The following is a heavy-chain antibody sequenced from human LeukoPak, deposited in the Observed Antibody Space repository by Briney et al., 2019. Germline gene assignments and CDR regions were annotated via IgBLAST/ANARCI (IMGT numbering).Heavy chain of an antibody. V-gene: IGHV3-43D*03. CDR1: GFTFDDYA. J-gene: IGHJ6*03. Sequence: PGGSLRLSCAASGFTFDDYAMHWVRQAPGKGLEWVSLISWGGGSTYYADSVKGRFTISRDNSKNSLYLQMNSLRAEDTALYYCAKEEEVSSGYMDVWGKGTTVTVSS. CDR2: ISWGGGST. CDR3: AKEEEVSSGYMDV. D-gene: IGHD3-10*01.